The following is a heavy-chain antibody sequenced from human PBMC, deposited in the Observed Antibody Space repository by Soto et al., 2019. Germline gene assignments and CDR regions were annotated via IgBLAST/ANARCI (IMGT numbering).Heavy chain of an antibody. J-gene: IGHJ5*02. CDR3: ARGQRFSDWFDP. V-gene: IGHV4-4*07. CDR1: GGSMTSYY. CDR2: VYSSGGT. Sequence: QVHLQQSGPGLVKPSETLSLTCTVSGGSMTSYYWTWIRQPAGKGLEWIGRVYSSGGTHYNPSLKSRVTISLGTSKNQFSLRLSSVTEADTAVYFCARGQRFSDWFDPWGQGTLVNVSS. D-gene: IGHD3-3*01.